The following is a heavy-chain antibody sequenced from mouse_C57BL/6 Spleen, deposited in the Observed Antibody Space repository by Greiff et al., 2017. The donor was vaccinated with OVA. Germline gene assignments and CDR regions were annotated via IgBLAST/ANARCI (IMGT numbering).Heavy chain of an antibody. CDR1: GYTFTSYW. V-gene: IGHV1-55*01. J-gene: IGHJ2*01. CDR2: IYPGSGST. Sequence: QVQLQQPGAELVKPGASVKMSCTASGYTFTSYWITWVKQRPGQGLEWIGDIYPGSGSTNYNEKFKSKATLTVDTSSSTAYMQLSSLTSEDSAVYYCARGVSSLRNYFDYWGQGTTLTVSS. CDR3: ARGVSSLRNYFDY. D-gene: IGHD6-1*01.